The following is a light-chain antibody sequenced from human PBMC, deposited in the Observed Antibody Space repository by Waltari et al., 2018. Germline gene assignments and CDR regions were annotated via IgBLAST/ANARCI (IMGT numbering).Light chain of an antibody. CDR1: SSDIGSYHS. CDR3: NSYTSSNTLV. V-gene: IGLV2-14*03. J-gene: IGLJ2*01. Sequence: QSALTQPAPLSGSPGQSLTISCTAPSSDIGSYHSVSWYQQHPGKAPKLMIYDVSNRPSGVSRRFSGSKSGNTASLTISGLQTEDEADYYCNSYTSSNTLVFGGGTKLTVL. CDR2: DVS.